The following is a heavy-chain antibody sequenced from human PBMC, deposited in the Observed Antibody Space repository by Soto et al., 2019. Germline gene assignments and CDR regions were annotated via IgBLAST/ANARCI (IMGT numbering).Heavy chain of an antibody. CDR2: INHSGST. V-gene: IGHV4-34*01. D-gene: IGHD6-13*01. J-gene: IGHJ5*02. CDR3: ERCSSWYKNWFDP. CDR1: GGSFSGYY. Sequence: PSETLSLTCAVYGGSFSGYYWSWIRQPPGKGLEWIGEINHSGSTNYNPSLKSRVTISVDTSKNQFSLKLSSVTAADTAVYYCERCSSWYKNWFDPWGQGTLVTVSS.